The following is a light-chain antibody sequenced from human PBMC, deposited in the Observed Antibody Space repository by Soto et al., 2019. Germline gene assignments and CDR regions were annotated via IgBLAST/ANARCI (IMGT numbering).Light chain of an antibody. CDR3: NSYTSSSTYV. J-gene: IGLJ1*01. V-gene: IGLV2-14*03. Sequence: QSVLTQPASVSGSPGQSITISCTGTSSDVGGFNYVSWYQQHPGKAPKLMIYDVTNRSSGVSYRFSGSKSGNTASLTISGLQAEDEADYYCNSYTSSSTYVFRTGTKVTVL. CDR1: SSDVGGFNY. CDR2: DVT.